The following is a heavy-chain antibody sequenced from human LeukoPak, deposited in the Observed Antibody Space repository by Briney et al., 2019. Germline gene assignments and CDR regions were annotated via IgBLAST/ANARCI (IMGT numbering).Heavy chain of an antibody. J-gene: IGHJ6*02. V-gene: IGHV3-21*01. CDR1: GFTFSSYS. Sequence: PGGSLRLSCAASGFTFSSYSMNWVRQAPGKGLEWVSSISSSSSYIYYADSVKGRFTISRDNAKNSLYLQMNSLRAEDTAVYYCAGHAYYDSSGYYYSYYYYGMDVWGQGTTVTVSS. CDR2: ISSSSSYI. D-gene: IGHD3-22*01. CDR3: AGHAYYDSSGYYYSYYYYGMDV.